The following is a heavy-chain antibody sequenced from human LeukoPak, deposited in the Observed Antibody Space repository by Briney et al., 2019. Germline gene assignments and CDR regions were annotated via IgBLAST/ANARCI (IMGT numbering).Heavy chain of an antibody. Sequence: PGGSLRLSCTASGITFSNFWMHCVRQAPGKGLVWVSGIDTGGSATRYADSVKGRFTISRDSAKNTLFLQINSLRAEATALYYCARSGRWLSNFDLWGRGSLVTVSS. J-gene: IGHJ4*02. CDR2: IDTGGSAT. D-gene: IGHD5-24*01. V-gene: IGHV3-74*01. CDR3: ARSGRWLSNFDL. CDR1: GITFSNFW.